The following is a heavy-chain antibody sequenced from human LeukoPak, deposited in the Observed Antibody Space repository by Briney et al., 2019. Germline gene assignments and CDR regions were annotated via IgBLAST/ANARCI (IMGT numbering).Heavy chain of an antibody. D-gene: IGHD3-10*01. CDR3: ARERMYSGSGSTFPYYDY. Sequence: GGSLRLSCAASGFTFSSYWMSWVRQSPGKGLEWVANIKPDGSEKYYVDSVKGRFTIPRDNARNALFLEMNSLRAEDTAVYYCARERMYSGSGSTFPYYDYWGQGTLVIVSS. CDR1: GFTFSSYW. CDR2: IKPDGSEK. V-gene: IGHV3-7*01. J-gene: IGHJ4*02.